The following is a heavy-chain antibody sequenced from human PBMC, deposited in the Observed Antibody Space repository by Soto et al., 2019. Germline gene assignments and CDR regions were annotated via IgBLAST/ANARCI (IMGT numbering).Heavy chain of an antibody. CDR1: GFSLSNARMG. J-gene: IGHJ5*02. CDR2: IFSNDEK. D-gene: IGHD3-22*01. CDR3: ALSYYYDSSGSNWFDP. V-gene: IGHV2-26*01. Sequence: SGPTLVNPTETLTLTCTVSGFSLSNARMGVSWIRQPPGKALEWLAHIFSNDEKSYSTSLKSRLTISKDTSKSQVVLTMTNMDPVDTATYYSALSYYYDSSGSNWFDPWGQGTLVTVSS.